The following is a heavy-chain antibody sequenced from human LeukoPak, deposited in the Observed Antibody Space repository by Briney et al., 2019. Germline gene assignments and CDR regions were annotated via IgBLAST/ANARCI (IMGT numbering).Heavy chain of an antibody. CDR2: IYPGDSDT. J-gene: IGHJ4*02. CDR3: ARQSVTTTPFGY. D-gene: IGHD2-15*01. CDR1: GYRFSSYW. Sequence: GESLNISRKGSGYRFSSYWIGWVRQMPGKGLEWMGIIYPGDSDTRYSPSFQGQVTISADKSISTAYLQWSSLKASDTAMYYCARQSVTTTPFGYWGQGTQVTVSS. V-gene: IGHV5-51*01.